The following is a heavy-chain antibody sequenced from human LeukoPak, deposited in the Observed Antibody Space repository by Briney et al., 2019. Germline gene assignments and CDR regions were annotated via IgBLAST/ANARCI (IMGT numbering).Heavy chain of an antibody. CDR1: GFTFSSYG. Sequence: PGGSLRLSCAASGFTFSSYGMHWVRQAPGKGLECVAVISYDGSNKYYADSVKGRFTISRDNSKNTLYLQMNSLRAEDTAVYYCAKSIVGATTVDYCGQGTLVTVSS. J-gene: IGHJ4*02. CDR3: AKSIVGATTVDY. CDR2: ISYDGSNK. D-gene: IGHD1-26*01. V-gene: IGHV3-30*18.